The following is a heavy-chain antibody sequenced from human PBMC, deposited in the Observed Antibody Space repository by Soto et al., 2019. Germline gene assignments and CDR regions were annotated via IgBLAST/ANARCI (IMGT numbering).Heavy chain of an antibody. D-gene: IGHD6-19*01. CDR3: AKALSDWNFDY. CDR2: ISAGAAGT. CDR1: GFTFISYW. J-gene: IGHJ4*02. V-gene: IGHV3-23*01. Sequence: PWGSLRLSCAASGFTFISYWISWVRHSPLKGLEWVSAISAGAAGTYYADSVKGRFTISRDNSKNTLYLQMDSLRAEDTAVYYCAKALSDWNFDYWGQGTLVTVSS.